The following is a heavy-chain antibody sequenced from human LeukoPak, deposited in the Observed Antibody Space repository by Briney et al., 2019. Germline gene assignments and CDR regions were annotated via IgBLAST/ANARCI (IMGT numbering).Heavy chain of an antibody. J-gene: IGHJ5*02. CDR2: IYYSGSA. Sequence: SETMSLTCTVSGGSISSGDYYWSWIRQPPGKGLEWIGFIYYSGSASYNPSLKSRVTISLDTSKNYFSLKLTSVTAADTAMYYCARGDYYDSSGYYYHWGQGTLVTVSS. CDR3: ARGDYYDSSGYYYH. CDR1: GGSISSGDYY. V-gene: IGHV4-30-4*08. D-gene: IGHD3-22*01.